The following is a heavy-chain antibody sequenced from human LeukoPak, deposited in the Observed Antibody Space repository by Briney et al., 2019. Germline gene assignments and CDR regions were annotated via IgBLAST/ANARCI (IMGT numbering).Heavy chain of an antibody. V-gene: IGHV3-48*02. J-gene: IGHJ4*02. CDR2: ITGNGYTI. D-gene: IGHD4-17*01. CDR3: ARGRYGDYYFDY. Sequence: GGSLRLSCAASGFTFSSYSMNWVRQAPGKGLEWVSYITGNGYTIYYADSVKGRFTISKDNAKNSLYLQMNSLRNEDTAVYYCARGRYGDYYFDYWGQGTLVTVSS. CDR1: GFTFSSYS.